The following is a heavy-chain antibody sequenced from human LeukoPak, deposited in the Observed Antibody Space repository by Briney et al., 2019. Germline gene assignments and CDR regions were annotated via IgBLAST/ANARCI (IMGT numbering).Heavy chain of an antibody. CDR2: ISAYNGNT. D-gene: IGHD2-15*01. J-gene: IGHJ4*02. V-gene: IGHV1-18*01. CDR3: ARDLGYCSGGSCYSNFDY. Sequence: ASVSVSCKASGYTFTSYGISWVRQAPGQGLEWMGWISAYNGNTNYAQKLQGRVTMTTDTSTSTAYMELRSLRSDDTAVYYCARDLGYCSGGSCYSNFDYWGQGTLVTVSS. CDR1: GYTFTSYG.